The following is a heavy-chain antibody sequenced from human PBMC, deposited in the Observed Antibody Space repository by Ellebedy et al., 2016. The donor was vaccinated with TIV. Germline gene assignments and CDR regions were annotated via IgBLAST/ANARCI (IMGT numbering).Heavy chain of an antibody. D-gene: IGHD3-16*02. CDR1: GYTFAAYY. CDR3: ARESSFYDYVWGSYHGKGRGYYFDY. CDR2: INPNSGGT. V-gene: IGHV1-2*02. J-gene: IGHJ4*02. Sequence: ASVKVSCKASGYTFAAYYLHWVRQAPGQGLEWMGWINPNSGGTNYAQKLQGRVTMTEDTSTDTAYMELSSLRSDDTAVYYCARESSFYDYVWGSYHGKGRGYYFDYWGQGTLVTVSS.